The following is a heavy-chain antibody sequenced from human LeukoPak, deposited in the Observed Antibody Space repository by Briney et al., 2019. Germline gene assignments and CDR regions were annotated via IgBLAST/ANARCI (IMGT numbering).Heavy chain of an antibody. CDR2: INPKIGST. D-gene: IGHD4-17*01. J-gene: IGHJ4*02. Sequence: ASVKVSCTASGYTFNAYYIHWVRQAPGQGLEWMGWINPKIGSTNSAQKIQGRVTMTRDTSINTTYMELSSLRSDDTAVYYCARGERDGDLDSWGQGTLVTVSS. CDR1: GYTFNAYY. CDR3: ARGERDGDLDS. V-gene: IGHV1-2*02.